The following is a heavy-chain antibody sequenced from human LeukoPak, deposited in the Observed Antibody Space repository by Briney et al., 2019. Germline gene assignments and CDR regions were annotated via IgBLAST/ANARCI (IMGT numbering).Heavy chain of an antibody. Sequence: ASVKVSCKASGGTFSSYAISWERQAPGQGLEWMGRIIPIFGIANYAQKFQGRVTITADKSTSTAYMELSSLRSEDTAVYYCARSVDYYDSSGYLYFDYWGQGTLVTVSS. D-gene: IGHD3-22*01. V-gene: IGHV1-69*04. CDR3: ARSVDYYDSSGYLYFDY. CDR2: IIPIFGIA. J-gene: IGHJ4*02. CDR1: GGTFSSYA.